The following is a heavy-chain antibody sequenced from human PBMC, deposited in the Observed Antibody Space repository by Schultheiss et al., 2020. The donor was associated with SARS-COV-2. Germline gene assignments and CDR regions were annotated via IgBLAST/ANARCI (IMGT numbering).Heavy chain of an antibody. V-gene: IGHV3-23*01. D-gene: IGHD3-10*01. CDR1: GFTFSSYA. Sequence: GESLKISCAASGFTFSSYAMSWVRQAPGKGLEWVSAISGSGGSTYYAGSVKGRFTISRDISKNTVHLQMNSLRPDDTAVYYCARRGLYYDTLDVWGQGTMVTVSS. J-gene: IGHJ3*01. CDR3: ARRGLYYDTLDV. CDR2: ISGSGGST.